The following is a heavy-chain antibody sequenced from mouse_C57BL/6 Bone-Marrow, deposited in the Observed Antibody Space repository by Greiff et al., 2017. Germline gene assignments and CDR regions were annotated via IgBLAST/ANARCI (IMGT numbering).Heavy chain of an antibody. CDR1: GFTFSSYG. J-gene: IGHJ2*01. Sequence: EVQLQESGGDLVKPGGSLKLSCAASGFTFSSYGMSWVRQTPDKRLEWVATISIGGSYTYYPDSVKGRFTISRDNAKNTLYLQMSSLKSEDTAMYYCARGYSKDYWGQGTTLTVSS. V-gene: IGHV5-6*01. CDR2: ISIGGSYT. CDR3: ARGYSKDY. D-gene: IGHD2-5*01.